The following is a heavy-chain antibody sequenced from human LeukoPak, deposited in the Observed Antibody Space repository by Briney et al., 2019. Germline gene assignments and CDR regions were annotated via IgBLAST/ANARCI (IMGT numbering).Heavy chain of an antibody. J-gene: IGHJ4*02. CDR1: GFTFSGYV. CDR2: INGSGDTT. Sequence: PGGSLRLSCAASGFTFSGYVMSWVRQAPGKGLEWVSVINGSGDTTYYADSVKGRFSISRDNSKNTLYLQMNSLRAEDTAVYYCARDGVPITMICDYWGQGTLVTVSS. CDR3: ARDGVPITMICDY. V-gene: IGHV3-23*01. D-gene: IGHD3-22*01.